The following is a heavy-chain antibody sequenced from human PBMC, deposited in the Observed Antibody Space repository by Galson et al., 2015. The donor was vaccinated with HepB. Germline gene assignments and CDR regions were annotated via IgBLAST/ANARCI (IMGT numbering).Heavy chain of an antibody. CDR1: GGSFSGYY. CDR3: ARFRGVKIGYYYGMDV. J-gene: IGHJ6*02. CDR2: INHSGST. Sequence: SLTCAVYGGSFSGYYWSWIRPPPGKGLEWIGEINHSGSTNYNPSLKSRVTISVDTSKNPFSLKLSSVTAADTAVYYCARFRGVKIGYYYGMDVWGQGTTVTVSS. D-gene: IGHD3-10*01. V-gene: IGHV4-34*01.